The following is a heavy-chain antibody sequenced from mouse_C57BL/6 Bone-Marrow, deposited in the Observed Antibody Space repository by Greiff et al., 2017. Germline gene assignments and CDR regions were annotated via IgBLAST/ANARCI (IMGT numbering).Heavy chain of an antibody. D-gene: IGHD4-1*01. Sequence: VQLQQPGAELVKPGASVKLSCKASGYTFTSYWMQWVKQRPGQGLEWIGEIDPSDSYTNYNQKFKGKATLTVDTSSSTAYMQLSSLTSADSAVYYCASPGAWFAYWGQGTLGTVSA. CDR3: ASPGAWFAY. J-gene: IGHJ3*01. CDR1: GYTFTSYW. CDR2: IDPSDSYT. V-gene: IGHV1-50*01.